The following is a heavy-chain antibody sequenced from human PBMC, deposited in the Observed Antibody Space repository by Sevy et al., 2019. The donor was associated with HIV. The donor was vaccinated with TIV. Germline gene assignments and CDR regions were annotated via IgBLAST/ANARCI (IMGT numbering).Heavy chain of an antibody. CDR3: ATTKDYYESSGCPFDY. D-gene: IGHD3-22*01. CDR2: FDPEDGER. CDR1: GYSLTGLS. Sequence: ASVKVSCKVSGYSLTGLSMHWVRQAPGKGLEWMGSFDPEDGERIYAQKLEGRVTMTEDTSADTAYMELNSLRFEDTAVYYCATTKDYYESSGCPFDYWAQGTLVTVSS. V-gene: IGHV1-24*01. J-gene: IGHJ4*02.